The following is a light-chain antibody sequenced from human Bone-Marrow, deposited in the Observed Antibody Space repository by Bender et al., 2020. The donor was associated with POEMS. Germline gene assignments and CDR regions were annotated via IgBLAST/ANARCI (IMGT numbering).Light chain of an antibody. CDR2: KNN. Sequence: QSVLTQPPSASGTPGQSVTISCSGGSSNVAINYIFWYQQVPGAAPKCLIYKNNQRPSGVPDRFSGSKSGTSASLAISGLRSDDEADYYCAAWEDSLNGWVFGGGTKLTVL. V-gene: IGLV1-47*01. CDR3: AAWEDSLNGWV. J-gene: IGLJ3*02. CDR1: SSNVAINY.